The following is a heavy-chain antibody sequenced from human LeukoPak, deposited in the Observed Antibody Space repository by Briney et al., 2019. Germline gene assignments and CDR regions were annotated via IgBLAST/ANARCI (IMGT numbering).Heavy chain of an antibody. CDR1: GGSISSGGYY. J-gene: IGHJ3*02. CDR2: IYHSGST. Sequence: SETLSLTCTVSGGSISSGGYYWSWIRQPPGKGLEWIGYIYHSGSTYYNPSLKSRVTISVDRSKNQFSLKLSSVTAADTAVYYCARTQRWGMVGATEGAFDIWGQGTMVTVSS. D-gene: IGHD1-26*01. CDR3: ARTQRWGMVGATEGAFDI. V-gene: IGHV4-30-2*01.